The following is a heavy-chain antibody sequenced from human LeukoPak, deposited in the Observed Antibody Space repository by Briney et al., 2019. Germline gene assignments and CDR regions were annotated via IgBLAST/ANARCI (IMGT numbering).Heavy chain of an antibody. Sequence: ASVKVSCKASGYTFTNYYIHWVRQAPGHGLEWLGISNPSGDSTNYAQKFQGRVTMTRDTSTSTVYMDLSSLRSEDTAVYYCARGAYGGNYYFDYWGQGTLVTVSS. J-gene: IGHJ4*02. D-gene: IGHD4-23*01. CDR2: SNPSGDST. CDR1: GYTFTNYY. CDR3: ARGAYGGNYYFDY. V-gene: IGHV1-46*01.